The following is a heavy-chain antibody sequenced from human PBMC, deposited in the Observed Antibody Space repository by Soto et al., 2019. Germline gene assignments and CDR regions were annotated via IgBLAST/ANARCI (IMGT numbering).Heavy chain of an antibody. D-gene: IGHD3-3*01. V-gene: IGHV3-21*01. CDR1: GFTFSSYS. CDR2: ISSSSSYV. Sequence: GGSLKLSCAASGFTFSSYSMNWVRQAPGKGLEWVSSISSSSSYVYYPDSVKGRFTISRDNAKNSMYLQMNSLRAEDTAVYYCARDNDYDFWSGYFAFDIWGQGTMVTVSS. J-gene: IGHJ3*02. CDR3: ARDNDYDFWSGYFAFDI.